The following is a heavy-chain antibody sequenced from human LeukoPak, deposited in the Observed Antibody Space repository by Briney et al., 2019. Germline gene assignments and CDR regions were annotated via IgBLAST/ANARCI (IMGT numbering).Heavy chain of an antibody. CDR3: ARGGQWELPRAYYYFLDV. J-gene: IGHJ6*03. V-gene: IGHV1-2*02. CDR1: GYTFTGYY. D-gene: IGHD1-26*01. Sequence: ASVKVSCKASGYTFTGYYVHWVRQAPGQGLEWMGWIQPNSGGSHFAQKFRGRLTMTRDTSISTAYMELSRLRSDDTAVYYCARGGQWELPRAYYYFLDVWGNGATITVTS. CDR2: IQPNSGGS.